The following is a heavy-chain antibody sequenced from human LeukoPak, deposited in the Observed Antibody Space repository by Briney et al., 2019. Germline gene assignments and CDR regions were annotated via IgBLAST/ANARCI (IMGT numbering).Heavy chain of an antibody. V-gene: IGHV4-61*01. J-gene: IGHJ6*03. CDR3: ARDGWNYENYMDV. CDR1: GGSISSGSYY. Sequence: PSQTLSLTCTVSGGSISSGSYYWSWIRQPPGKGLEWIGYIYYSGSTNYNPSLKSRVTISVDTSKNQFSLKLSSVTAADTAVYYCARDGWNYENYMDVWGKGTTVTVSS. CDR2: IYYSGST. D-gene: IGHD1-7*01.